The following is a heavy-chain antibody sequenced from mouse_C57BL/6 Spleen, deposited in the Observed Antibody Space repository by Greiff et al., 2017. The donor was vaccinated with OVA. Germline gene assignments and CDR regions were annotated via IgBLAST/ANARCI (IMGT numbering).Heavy chain of an antibody. CDR2: IDPSDSYT. CDR1: GYTFTSYW. V-gene: IGHV1-50*01. J-gene: IGHJ3*01. D-gene: IGHD1-1*01. Sequence: QVQLQQPGAELVKPGASVKLSCKASGYTFTSYWMQWVKQRPGQGLEWIGEIDPSDSYTNYNQKFKGKATLTVDTSSSTAYMQLSSLTSEDSAVYYCARDYYGSSYDAWFAYWGQGTLVTVSA. CDR3: ARDYYGSSYDAWFAY.